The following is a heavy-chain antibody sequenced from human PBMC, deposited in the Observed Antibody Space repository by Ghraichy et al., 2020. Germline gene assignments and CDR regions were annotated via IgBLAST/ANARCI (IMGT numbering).Heavy chain of an antibody. D-gene: IGHD5-12*01. Sequence: GESLNISCAASGFTFSSYSMNWVRQAPGKGLEWVSSISSSSSYIYYADSVKGRFTISRDNAKNSLYLQMNSLRAEDTAVYYCAREGGYDWRSFDYWGQGTLVTVSS. V-gene: IGHV3-21*01. CDR1: GFTFSSYS. CDR2: ISSSSSYI. CDR3: AREGGYDWRSFDY. J-gene: IGHJ4*02.